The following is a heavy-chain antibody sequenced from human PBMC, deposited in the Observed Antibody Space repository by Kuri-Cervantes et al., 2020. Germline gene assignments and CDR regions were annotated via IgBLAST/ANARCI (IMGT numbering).Heavy chain of an antibody. CDR2: IYPGDSDT. J-gene: IGHJ3*02. CDR3: ASANWGSLSGAFDI. D-gene: IGHD7-27*01. CDR1: GYSFTSYW. Sequence: ETLSLTCKGSGYSFTSYWIGWVRQMPGKGLEWMGIIYPGDSDTRYSPSFQGQVTISADKSISTAYLQWSSLKASDTAMYYCASANWGSLSGAFDIWGQGTMVTVSS. V-gene: IGHV5-51*01.